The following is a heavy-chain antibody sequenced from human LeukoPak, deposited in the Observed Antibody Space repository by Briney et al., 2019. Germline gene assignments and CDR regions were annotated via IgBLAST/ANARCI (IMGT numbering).Heavy chain of an antibody. CDR3: ARDRDGYNSYYFDY. V-gene: IGHV3-66*01. Sequence: GGSLRLSCAASGFTFSSYSMNWVRQAPGKGLEWVSVIYSGGSTYYADSVKGRFTISRDNSKNTLYLQMNSLRAEDTAVYYCARDRDGYNSYYFDYWGQGTLVTVSS. CDR2: IYSGGST. CDR1: GFTFSSYS. J-gene: IGHJ4*02. D-gene: IGHD5-24*01.